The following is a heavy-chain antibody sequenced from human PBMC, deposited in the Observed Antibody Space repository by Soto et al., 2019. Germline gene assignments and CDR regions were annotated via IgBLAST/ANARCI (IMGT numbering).Heavy chain of an antibody. Sequence: SETLSLTCDVYGGSITTSTYYWGWIRLPPGKGLEWIGSIYHTGNAYYNPSLKSRVTISVDTSKNQFSLKLTSVTAADAALYYCARDFFDSSDYTTNWFDPWGQGTLVTVSS. CDR1: GGSITTSTYY. D-gene: IGHD3-22*01. V-gene: IGHV4-39*01. CDR3: ARDFFDSSDYTTNWFDP. J-gene: IGHJ5*02. CDR2: IYHTGNA.